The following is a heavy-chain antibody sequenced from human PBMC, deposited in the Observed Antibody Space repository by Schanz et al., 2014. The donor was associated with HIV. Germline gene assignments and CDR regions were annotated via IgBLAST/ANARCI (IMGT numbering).Heavy chain of an antibody. CDR1: RFTFSSFG. J-gene: IGHJ6*02. CDR3: AKDIVEDIVVATAPSSYYYYGMDV. V-gene: IGHV3-30*18. D-gene: IGHD2-21*02. Sequence: QVQLVESGGGVVQPGRSLRLSCAASRFTFSSFGMHWVRQAPGKGLEWVAVISYDGSNRYYSDSVKGRFTISRDNSKNTLYLQMNSLRAEDTGVYYCAKDIVEDIVVATAPSSYYYYGMDVWGQGTLVTVSS. CDR2: ISYDGSNR.